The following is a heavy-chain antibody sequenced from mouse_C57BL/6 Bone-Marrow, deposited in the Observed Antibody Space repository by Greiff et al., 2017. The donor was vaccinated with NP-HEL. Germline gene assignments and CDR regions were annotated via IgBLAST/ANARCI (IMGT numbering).Heavy chain of an antibody. D-gene: IGHD1-1*01. CDR1: GYSITSGYY. J-gene: IGHJ2*01. Sequence: EVQLVESGPGLVKPSQSLSLTCSVTGYSITSGYYWNWIRQFPGNKLEWMGYISYDGSNNYNPSLKNRTSITRDTSKNQSFLKLNSVTTEDTATYYCARLYYYGQFDYWGQGTTLTVSS. V-gene: IGHV3-6*01. CDR2: ISYDGSN. CDR3: ARLYYYGQFDY.